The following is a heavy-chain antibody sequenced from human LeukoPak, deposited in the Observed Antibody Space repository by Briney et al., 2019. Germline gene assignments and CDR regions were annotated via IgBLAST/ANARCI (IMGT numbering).Heavy chain of an antibody. Sequence: TSVKVSCKASGYTFTSYDINWVRQATGQGLEWMGWMNPNSGNTGYAQKFQGRVTMTRNTSISTAYMELSSLRSEDTAVYYCARGMSSADAFDIWGQGTMVTVSS. CDR3: ARGMSSADAFDI. V-gene: IGHV1-8*01. J-gene: IGHJ3*02. CDR1: GYTFTSYD. CDR2: MNPNSGNT. D-gene: IGHD6-19*01.